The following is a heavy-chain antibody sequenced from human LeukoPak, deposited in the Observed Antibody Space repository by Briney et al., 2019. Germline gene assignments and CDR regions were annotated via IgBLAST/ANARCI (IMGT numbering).Heavy chain of an antibody. V-gene: IGHV4-34*01. J-gene: IGHJ3*02. Sequence: PSETLSLTCAVYGGSFSGYYWSWIRQPPGKGLEWIGEINHSGSTNYNPSLKSRVTISVDTSKNQFSLKLSSVTAADTAVYYCARLSMVRGVRKYDAFDIWGHGTMVTVSS. CDR3: ARLSMVRGVRKYDAFDI. D-gene: IGHD3-10*01. CDR1: GGSFSGYY. CDR2: INHSGST.